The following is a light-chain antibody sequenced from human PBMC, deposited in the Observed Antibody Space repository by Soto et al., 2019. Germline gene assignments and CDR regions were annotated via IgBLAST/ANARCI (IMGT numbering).Light chain of an antibody. V-gene: IGLV2-14*01. J-gene: IGLJ3*02. CDR1: GSDVGGYNY. CDR3: SSYTSSSTWV. Sequence: QSVLTQPPAASGSPGQSITISCTGTGSDVGGYNYVSWYQQHPGKAPKVMIYEVSNRPSGVYNRFSASKSGKTASLTISGLQAEDEADYYCSSYTSSSTWVFGGGTK. CDR2: EVS.